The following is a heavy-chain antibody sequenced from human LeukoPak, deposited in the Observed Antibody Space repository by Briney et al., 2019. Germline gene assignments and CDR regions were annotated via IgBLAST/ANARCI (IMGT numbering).Heavy chain of an antibody. CDR3: ARGAPFHYYDSSVVY. Sequence: ASVKVSCKASGGTFSSYAISWVRQAPGQGLEWMGWISAYNGNTNYAQKLQGRVTMTTDTSTSTAYMELRSLRSDDTAVYYCARGAPFHYYDSSVVYWGQGTLVTVSS. V-gene: IGHV1-18*01. CDR2: ISAYNGNT. D-gene: IGHD3-22*01. J-gene: IGHJ4*02. CDR1: GGTFSSYA.